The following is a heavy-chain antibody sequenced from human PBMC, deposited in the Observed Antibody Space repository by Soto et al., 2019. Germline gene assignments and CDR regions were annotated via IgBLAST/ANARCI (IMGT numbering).Heavy chain of an antibody. V-gene: IGHV4-4*07. CDR2: IYHTGSI. D-gene: IGHD3-3*01. J-gene: IGHJ6*02. Sequence: PSETLSLTCTVSGGSITSYYWGWIRQPAGKGLEWIGRIYHTGSINYNPSLQSRVTMSVDTSKNQVSLKLTSVTAADAAVYYCARDMRVFGGIDVWGQGTTVTVSS. CDR1: GGSITSYY. CDR3: ARDMRVFGGIDV.